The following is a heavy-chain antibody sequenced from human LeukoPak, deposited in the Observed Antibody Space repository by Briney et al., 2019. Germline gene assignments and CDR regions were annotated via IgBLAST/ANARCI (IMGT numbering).Heavy chain of an antibody. V-gene: IGHV3-30*02. CDR3: AKGYGSGSYYPDFDY. D-gene: IGHD3-10*01. J-gene: IGHJ4*02. CDR2: IRYDGSNK. CDR1: GFTFSSYG. Sequence: PGGSLRLSCAASGFTFSSYGMHWVRQAPGKGLEWVAFIRYDGSNKYYADPVKGRFTISRDNSKNTLYLQMNSLRAEDTAVYYCAKGYGSGSYYPDFDYWGQGTLVTVSS.